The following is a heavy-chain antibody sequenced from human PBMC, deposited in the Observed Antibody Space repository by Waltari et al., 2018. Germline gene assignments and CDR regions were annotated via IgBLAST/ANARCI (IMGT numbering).Heavy chain of an antibody. CDR3: TGGAVTGTDF. CDR2: IRSKPNNYAT. V-gene: IGHV3-73*01. CDR1: GFTFSGPT. Sequence: EVQVVESGGGLVQPGGSLNLPCPTSGFTFSGPTIHWVRQTSGKGLEWIGRIRSKPNNYATRYTASVEGRFTISRDDSENTAYLQMSSLMTEDTAVYYCTGGAVTGTDFWGQGTLVTVSS. J-gene: IGHJ4*02. D-gene: IGHD6-13*01.